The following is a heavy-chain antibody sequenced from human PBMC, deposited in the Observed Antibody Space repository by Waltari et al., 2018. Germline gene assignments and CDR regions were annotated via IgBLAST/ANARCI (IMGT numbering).Heavy chain of an antibody. CDR2: IYYSGTT. CDR1: GGSISSSSYY. Sequence: QLQLQESGPGLVKPSETLSLTCTVSGGSISSSSYYWGWIRQPPGTGLEWIGSIYYSGTTYYNPCCKSRVTRSVDTSKNPCSQKLSSVTAADTAAYYCASARRQQLVQDYFDYWGQGTLVTVSS. CDR3: ASARRQQLVQDYFDY. V-gene: IGHV4-39*07. J-gene: IGHJ4*02. D-gene: IGHD6-13*01.